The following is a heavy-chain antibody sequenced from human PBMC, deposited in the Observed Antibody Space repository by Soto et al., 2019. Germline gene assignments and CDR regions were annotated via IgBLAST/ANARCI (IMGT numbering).Heavy chain of an antibody. CDR1: GGSISSGDYY. V-gene: IGHV4-30-4*01. D-gene: IGHD3-3*01. CDR3: ARGRYYDFWRGYPFFDY. Sequence: QVQLQESGPGLVKPSQTLSLTCTVSGGSISSGDYYWSWIRQPPGKGLEWIGYIYYSGSTYYNPSFKSRVTISVDTSKHQFSLKLSSVTAADTAVYYCARGRYYDFWRGYPFFDYWGQGTLVTVSS. J-gene: IGHJ4*02. CDR2: IYYSGST.